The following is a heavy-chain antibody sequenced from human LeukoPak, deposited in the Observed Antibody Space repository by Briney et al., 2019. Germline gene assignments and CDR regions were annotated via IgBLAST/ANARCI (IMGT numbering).Heavy chain of an antibody. Sequence: SETLSFTCTVSGGSISSYYWSWIRQPPGKGLEWIGYIYYSGSTNYNPSLKSRVTISVDTSKNQFSLKLSSVTAADTAVYYCASGGLRFSNWFDPWGQGTLVTVSS. D-gene: IGHD3-3*01. CDR2: IYYSGST. CDR3: ASGGLRFSNWFDP. CDR1: GGSISSYY. V-gene: IGHV4-59*01. J-gene: IGHJ5*02.